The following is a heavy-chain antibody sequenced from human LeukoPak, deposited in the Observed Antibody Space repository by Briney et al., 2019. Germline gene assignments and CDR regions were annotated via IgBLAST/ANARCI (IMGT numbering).Heavy chain of an antibody. CDR2: MNPNSGNT. J-gene: IGHJ6*03. CDR3: ARAKYYDTLTGLSGVYYYMDV. Sequence: ASVKVSCKASGYTFTSYDINWVRQATGQGLEWMGWMNPNSGNTGYAQKLQGRVTMTTDTSTSTAYMGLRSLRSDDTAVYYCARAKYYDTLTGLSGVYYYMDVWGKGTTVTISS. CDR1: GYTFTSYD. D-gene: IGHD3-9*01. V-gene: IGHV1-8*02.